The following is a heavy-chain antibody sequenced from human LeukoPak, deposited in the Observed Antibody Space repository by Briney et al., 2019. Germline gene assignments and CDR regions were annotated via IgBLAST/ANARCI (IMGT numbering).Heavy chain of an antibody. Sequence: PSETLSLTCTVSGGSISSYYWSWIRQPAGKGLEWIGRIYTSGSTNYNPSLKSRVTMSVDTSKNQFSLKLSSVTAADTAVYYCARWNDSYYDFWSGPNGMDVWGQGTTVTVSS. D-gene: IGHD3-3*01. CDR3: ARWNDSYYDFWSGPNGMDV. CDR2: IYTSGST. J-gene: IGHJ6*02. V-gene: IGHV4-4*07. CDR1: GGSISSYY.